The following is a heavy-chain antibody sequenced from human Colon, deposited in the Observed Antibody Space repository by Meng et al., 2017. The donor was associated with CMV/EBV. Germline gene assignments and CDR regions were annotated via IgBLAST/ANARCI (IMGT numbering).Heavy chain of an antibody. CDR1: GYIFSNFG. CDR3: ARIIQSSGVVISPFNY. V-gene: IGHV1-18*01. Sequence: ASVKVSCKASGYIFSNFGLSWVRQAPGQGLEWLGWVNADNGDTHYAQKVQDRVILTTDTSTSTAYMELRSLRSDDTAVYYCARIIQSSGVVISPFNYWGQGTLVTVSS. J-gene: IGHJ4*02. CDR2: VNADNGDT. D-gene: IGHD3-3*01.